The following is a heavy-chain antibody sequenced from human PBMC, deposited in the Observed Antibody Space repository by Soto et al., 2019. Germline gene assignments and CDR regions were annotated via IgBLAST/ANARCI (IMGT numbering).Heavy chain of an antibody. CDR2: IIPIFGTA. V-gene: IGHV1-69*01. D-gene: IGHD3-3*01. CDR3: ARDHPRITIFGVVPADDYGMDV. Sequence: QVQLVQSGAEVKKPGSSVKVSCKASGGTFSSYAISWVRQAPGQGLEWMGGIIPIFGTANYAQKLQGRVTITADEATSTAYMELSSLRSEDTAVYYCARDHPRITIFGVVPADDYGMDVWGQGTTVTVSS. J-gene: IGHJ6*02. CDR1: GGTFSSYA.